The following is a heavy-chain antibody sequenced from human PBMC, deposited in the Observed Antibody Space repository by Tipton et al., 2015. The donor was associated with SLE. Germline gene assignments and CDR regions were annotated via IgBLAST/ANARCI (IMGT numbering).Heavy chain of an antibody. V-gene: IGHV3-30*02. CDR3: ATSSGWSDY. CDR2: IRYDGSNK. Sequence: SLRLSCAASGFTFSSYGMHWVRQAPGKGLEWVAFIRYDGSNKYYADSVKGRFTISRDNSKNTLYLQMNSLRAEDTAVYYCATSSGWSDYWGQGTLVTVSS. CDR1: GFTFSSYG. D-gene: IGHD6-19*01. J-gene: IGHJ4*02.